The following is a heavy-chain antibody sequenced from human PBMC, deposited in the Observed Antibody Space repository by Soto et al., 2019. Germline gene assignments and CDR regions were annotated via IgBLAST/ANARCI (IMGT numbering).Heavy chain of an antibody. Sequence: QLQLQESSPGLVKPSETLSLTCSVSGGSISNSLNYWGWIRQPPGKGLEWIGTIYNTGNIYYNPSLKSRVTISIDTSRNQFSLRLSSVTAADTAVYYCARQGRCSISSCYDVGSPYNYFNPWGQGTLVTVST. J-gene: IGHJ5*02. V-gene: IGHV4-39*01. D-gene: IGHD2-2*01. CDR3: ARQGRCSISSCYDVGSPYNYFNP. CDR2: IYNTGNI. CDR1: GGSISNSLNY.